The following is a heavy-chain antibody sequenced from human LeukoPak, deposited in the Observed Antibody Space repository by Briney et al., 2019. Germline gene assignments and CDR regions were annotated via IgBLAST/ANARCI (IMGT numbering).Heavy chain of an antibody. CDR3: ARAADDYFFDY. J-gene: IGHJ4*02. V-gene: IGHV3-23*01. CDR1: GFTLSSYA. Sequence: PGGSLRLSCAVSGFTLSSYAMSWVRRAPGKGLEWVSGIGGSGTSTYYADSVKGRFTISRDNSKNTLYLQMNSLRADDTAVYYCARAADDYFFDYWGQGTLITVS. CDR2: IGGSGTST. D-gene: IGHD2-21*02.